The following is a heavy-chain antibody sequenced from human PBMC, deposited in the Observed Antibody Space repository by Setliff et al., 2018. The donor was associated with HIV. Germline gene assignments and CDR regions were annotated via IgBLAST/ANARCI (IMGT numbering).Heavy chain of an antibody. CDR3: ARGGYYDFWSPYYIDV. V-gene: IGHV4-59*11. CDR1: GATIHYHY. Sequence: PSETLSLTCSISGATIHYHYWSWIRQPPGKGLEWIGYVDYSGDTEYNPSLQSRATISLDTSKNQFSLRLSSVTAADTAVYYCARGGYYDFWSPYYIDVWGKGSTVTVSS. J-gene: IGHJ6*03. D-gene: IGHD3-3*01. CDR2: VDYSGDT.